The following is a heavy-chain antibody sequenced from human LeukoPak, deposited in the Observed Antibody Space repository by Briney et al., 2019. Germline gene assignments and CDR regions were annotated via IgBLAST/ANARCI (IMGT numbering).Heavy chain of an antibody. D-gene: IGHD5-18*01. V-gene: IGHV3-30*04. CDR1: GFTFSSFA. CDR2: ITSDGSNK. CDR3: ARESGASRGDSYVH. J-gene: IGHJ4*02. Sequence: GGSLRLSCTASGFTFSSFAMHCVRQAPGKGLEWVAIITSDGSNKHYGDSVKGRFTISRDNSKNTVYLQVNSLRVEDTALYYCARESGASRGDSYVHWGQGTLVTVSS.